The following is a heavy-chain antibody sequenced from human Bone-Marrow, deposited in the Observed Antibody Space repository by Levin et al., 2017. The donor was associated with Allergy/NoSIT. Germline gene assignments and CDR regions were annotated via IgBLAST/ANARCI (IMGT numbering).Heavy chain of an antibody. D-gene: IGHD5-12*01. CDR2: ITSSSSYI. CDR1: GFTFSNYW. V-gene: IGHV3-21*01. J-gene: IGHJ5*02. Sequence: GGSLRLSCAASGFTFSNYWMHWVRQAPGKGLDWVSSITSSSSYIYYADSVKGRFTISRDNAKNSLYLQMNSLRVEDTAVYYCARGLEYSGLPWGQGTLVTVSS. CDR3: ARGLEYSGLP.